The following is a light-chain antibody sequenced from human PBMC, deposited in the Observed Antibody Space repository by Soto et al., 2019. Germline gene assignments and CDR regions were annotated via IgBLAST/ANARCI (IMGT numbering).Light chain of an antibody. J-gene: IGLJ2*01. CDR1: SSNIGAGYD. CDR2: GNS. CDR3: QSYDRSLSRV. V-gene: IGLV1-40*01. Sequence: QSALTQPPSVSGAPGQRVTISCSGSSSNIGAGYDVHWYQQLPGTAPKLLIYGNSNRPSGVPDRFSGSKSGTSASLAITGLQAEDEADYYCQSYDRSLSRVFGGGTQLTVL.